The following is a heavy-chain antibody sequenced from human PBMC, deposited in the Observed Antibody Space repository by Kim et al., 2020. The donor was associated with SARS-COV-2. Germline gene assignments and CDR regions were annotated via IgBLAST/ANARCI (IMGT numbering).Heavy chain of an antibody. Sequence: SETLSLTCAVSGGSISSSNWWSWVRQPPGKGLEWIGEIYHSGSTNYNPSLKSRVTISVDKSKNQFSLKLSSVTAADTAVYYCARVPPLGTSKILRYFDWSGKTLPTTQYWGQGTLVTVSS. CDR1: GGSISSSNW. V-gene: IGHV4-4*02. CDR3: ARVPPLGTSKILRYFDWSGKTLPTTQY. CDR2: IYHSGST. D-gene: IGHD3-9*01. J-gene: IGHJ4*02.